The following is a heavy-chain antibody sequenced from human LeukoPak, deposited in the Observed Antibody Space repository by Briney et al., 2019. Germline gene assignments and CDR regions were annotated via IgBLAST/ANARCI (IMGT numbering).Heavy chain of an antibody. V-gene: IGHV1-2*06. CDR1: GYTFTGYY. J-gene: IGHJ5*02. D-gene: IGHD2-15*01. CDR2: INPNNGGT. Sequence: ASVKVSCKAAGYTFTGYYMCWVRQAPGQGLEWMGRINPNNGGTNYAQKFQGRVTMTRDTSNRTACMELSRLRSDDTAVYYCERGYCGGGRCYSVDTWFDPWGQGTLVTVSS. CDR3: ERGYCGGGRCYSVDTWFDP.